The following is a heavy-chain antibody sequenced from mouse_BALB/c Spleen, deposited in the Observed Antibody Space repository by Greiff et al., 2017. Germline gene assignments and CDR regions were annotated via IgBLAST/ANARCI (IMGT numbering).Heavy chain of an antibody. V-gene: IGHV1-82*01. CDR3: AGYYYGSGAMDY. D-gene: IGHD1-1*01. J-gene: IGHJ4*01. CDR2: IYPGDGDT. CDR1: GYAFSSSW. Sequence: VQLQQSGPELVKPGASVKISCKASGYAFSSSWMNWVKQRPGQGLEWIGRIYPGDGDTNYNGKFKGKATLTADKSSSTAYMQLSSLTSVDSAVYYCAGYYYGSGAMDYWGQGTSVTVSS.